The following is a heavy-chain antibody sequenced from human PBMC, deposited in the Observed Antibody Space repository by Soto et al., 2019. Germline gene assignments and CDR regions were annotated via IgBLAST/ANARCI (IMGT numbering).Heavy chain of an antibody. J-gene: IGHJ6*03. CDR3: ASNSIIAAAGNYYYYYMDV. D-gene: IGHD6-13*01. CDR2: INAGNGNT. V-gene: IGHV1-3*01. Sequence: GASVKVSCKASGYTFTSYAMHWVRQAPGQRLEWMGWINAGNGNTKYSQKFQGRVTITRDTSASTAYMELSSLRSEDTAVYYCASNSIIAAAGNYYYYYMDVWGKGTTGTVSS. CDR1: GYTFTSYA.